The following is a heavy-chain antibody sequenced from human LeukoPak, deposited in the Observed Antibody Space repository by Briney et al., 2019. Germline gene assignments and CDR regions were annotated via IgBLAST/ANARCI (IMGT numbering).Heavy chain of an antibody. Sequence: SGGSLRLSCAASGFTFSSYSMNWVRQAPGKGLEWVSSISSSSSYIYYADSVKGRFTISRDNAKNSLYLQMNSLRAEDTAVYYCARGSPFYDSNPPEGYGLDYFDYWGQGTLVTVSS. D-gene: IGHD3-22*01. CDR2: ISSSSSYI. V-gene: IGHV3-21*01. J-gene: IGHJ4*02. CDR3: ARGSPFYDSNPPEGYGLDYFDY. CDR1: GFTFSSYS.